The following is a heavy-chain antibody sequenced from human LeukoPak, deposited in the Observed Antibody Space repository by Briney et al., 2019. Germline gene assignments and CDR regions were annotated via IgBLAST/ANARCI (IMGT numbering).Heavy chain of an antibody. V-gene: IGHV3-33*01. Sequence: PGGSLRLSCAASGFTFGSYGMHWVRQAPGKGLEWVAVIWYDGSNKYYADSVKGRFTIFRDNSKNTLYLQMNSLRAEDTAVYYCARGNYDFLTGYMWFDPWGQGTLVTVSS. CDR3: ARGNYDFLTGYMWFDP. D-gene: IGHD3-9*01. CDR2: IWYDGSNK. CDR1: GFTFGSYG. J-gene: IGHJ5*02.